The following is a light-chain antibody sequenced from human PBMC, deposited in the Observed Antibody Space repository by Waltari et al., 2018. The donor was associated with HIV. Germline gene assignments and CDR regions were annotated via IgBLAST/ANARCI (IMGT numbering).Light chain of an antibody. Sequence: SYELTQPPSVSVSPGHTARHTCSGDALTKNYAYWYQQKSGQAPVLVIDEDSKRPSVIPERFSGSSSGTMATLTISGAQVEDEADYYCYSTDSSDWVFGGGTKLTVL. J-gene: IGLJ3*02. CDR1: ALTKNY. CDR3: YSTDSSDWV. CDR2: EDS. V-gene: IGLV3-10*01.